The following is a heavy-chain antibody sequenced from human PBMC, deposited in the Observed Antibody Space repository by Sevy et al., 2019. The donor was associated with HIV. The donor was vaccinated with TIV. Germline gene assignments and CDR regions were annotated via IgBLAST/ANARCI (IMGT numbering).Heavy chain of an antibody. CDR1: GFTFSAYS. CDR3: ARAGGDCYSKNECWFVS. D-gene: IGHD2-21*01. V-gene: IGHV3-48*01. Sequence: GESLKISCAASGFTFSAYSMNWVRQAPGKGLEWVSYISSSSGTIYYADSVKGQFTISRDNVKSSLYLQMNGLRAEDTAVYYCARAGGDCYSKNECWFVSWGQGTLVTVSS. CDR2: ISSSSGTI. J-gene: IGHJ5*01.